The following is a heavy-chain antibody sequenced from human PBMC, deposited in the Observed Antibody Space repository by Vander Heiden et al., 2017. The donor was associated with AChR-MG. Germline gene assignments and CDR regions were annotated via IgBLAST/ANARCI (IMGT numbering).Heavy chain of an antibody. Sequence: QVQLQQWGAGLLKPSETLSLTCAVYGGSFSGYYWHWVREPPGKGLEWIGEINHSGSTNYDPSLKSRVTISVDTSKNQFSLKLSSLTAADTAVYYCASRPRIAAKPMDVWGKGTTVTVSS. CDR2: INHSGST. CDR1: GGSFSGYY. J-gene: IGHJ6*04. V-gene: IGHV4-34*01. D-gene: IGHD6-13*01. CDR3: ASRPRIAAKPMDV.